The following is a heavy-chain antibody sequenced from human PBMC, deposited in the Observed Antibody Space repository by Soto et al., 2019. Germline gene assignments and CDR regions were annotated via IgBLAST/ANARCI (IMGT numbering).Heavy chain of an antibody. CDR3: ARDSCSGGSCYEEGAFGI. J-gene: IGHJ3*02. Sequence: QVQLVQSGAEVKKPGSSVKVSCKASGGTFSSYAISWVRQAPGQGLEWMGGIIPIFGTANYAQKFQGRVTITADESTSTAYMELSSLRSEDTAVYYCARDSCSGGSCYEEGAFGIWGQGTMVTVSS. V-gene: IGHV1-69*01. D-gene: IGHD2-15*01. CDR1: GGTFSSYA. CDR2: IIPIFGTA.